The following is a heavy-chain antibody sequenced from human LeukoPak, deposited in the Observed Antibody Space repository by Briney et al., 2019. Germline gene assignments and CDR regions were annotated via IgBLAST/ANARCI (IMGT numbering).Heavy chain of an antibody. D-gene: IGHD3-9*01. CDR1: GFTVSSNY. CDR3: ARGGLRYSPYGMGV. CDR2: IYSGGST. Sequence: GGSLRLSCAASGFTVSSNYMSWVRQAPGKGLGWVSVIYSGGSTYYADSVKGRFTISRDNSKNTLYLQMNSLRAEDTAVYYCARGGLRYSPYGMGVWGKGTTVTVSS. J-gene: IGHJ6*04. V-gene: IGHV3-53*01.